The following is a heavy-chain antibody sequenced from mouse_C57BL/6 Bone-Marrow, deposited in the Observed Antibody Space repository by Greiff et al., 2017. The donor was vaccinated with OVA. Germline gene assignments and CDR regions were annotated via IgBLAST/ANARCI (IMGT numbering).Heavy chain of an antibody. J-gene: IGHJ3*01. Sequence: EVKLMESGPGLVKPSQSLSLTCSVTGYSITSGYYWNWIRQFPGNKLEWMGYISYDGSNNYNPSLKNRISITRDTSKNQFFLKLNSVTTEDTATYYCARRTGRWFAYWGQGTLVTVSA. CDR3: ARRTGRWFAY. V-gene: IGHV3-6*01. D-gene: IGHD4-1*01. CDR1: GYSITSGYY. CDR2: ISYDGSN.